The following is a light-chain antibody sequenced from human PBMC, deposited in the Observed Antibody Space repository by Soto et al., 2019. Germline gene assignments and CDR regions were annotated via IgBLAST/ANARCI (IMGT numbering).Light chain of an antibody. CDR1: QSVSNNF. CDR3: QRYGTSPDLFN. Sequence: IVLTQSPGSLSLSPGERATLSCRASQSVSNNFLAWYRQKPGQPPKLLIYGASVRATGIPDRFSGSGSGTDFSLIITRLEPEDFGIYFCQRYGTSPDLFNFGPGTRVEIK. CDR2: GAS. J-gene: IGKJ3*01. V-gene: IGKV3-20*01.